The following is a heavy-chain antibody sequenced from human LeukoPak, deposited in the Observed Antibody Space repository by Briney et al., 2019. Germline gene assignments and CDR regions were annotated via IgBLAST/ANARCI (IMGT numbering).Heavy chain of an antibody. CDR1: GFTFSSYA. D-gene: IGHD5-18*01. CDR3: ARDRGYSYGYTDY. Sequence: GGSLRLSCAASGFTFSSYAMHWVRQAPGKGLEYVSAIRRNGGSTYYATSVKGRFTISRDNSKNTLYLQMGSLRAGDMAVYYCARDRGYSYGYTDYWGQGTLVTVSS. J-gene: IGHJ4*02. CDR2: IRRNGGST. V-gene: IGHV3-64*01.